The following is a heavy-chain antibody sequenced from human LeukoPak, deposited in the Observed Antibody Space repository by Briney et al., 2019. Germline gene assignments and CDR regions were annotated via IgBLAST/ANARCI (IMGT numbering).Heavy chain of an antibody. J-gene: IGHJ4*02. D-gene: IGHD2-2*01. CDR1: GGSFSGYY. V-gene: IGHV4-34*01. Sequence: SETLSLTCAVYGGSFSGYYWSWIRQPPGKGLEWIRQINHSGSTNYNPSLKSRVAISVDTSKNQFSLKLSSVTAADTAVYYCVRGGGYCSSASCYWAGWGQGTLVIVSS. CDR2: INHSGST. CDR3: VRGGGYCSSASCYWAG.